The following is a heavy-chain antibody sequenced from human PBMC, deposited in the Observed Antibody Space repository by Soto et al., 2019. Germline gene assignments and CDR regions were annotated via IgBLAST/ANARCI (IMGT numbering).Heavy chain of an antibody. D-gene: IGHD2-15*01. CDR2: IIPILGIA. J-gene: IGHJ5*02. CDR1: GGTFSSYT. Sequence: ASVKVSCKASGGTFSSYTISWVRQAPGQGLEWMGRIIPILGIANYAQKFPGRVTITADKSTSTAYMELSSLRSEDTAVYYCARYCSGGSCHTNWFDPWGQGTLVTVSS. CDR3: ARYCSGGSCHTNWFDP. V-gene: IGHV1-69*02.